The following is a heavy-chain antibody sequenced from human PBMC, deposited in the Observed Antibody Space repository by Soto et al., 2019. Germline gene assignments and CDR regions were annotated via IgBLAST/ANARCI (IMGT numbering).Heavy chain of an antibody. Sequence: EVQLLESGGGLVQPGGSLRLSCAASRVTFSAYAMSWVRQAPGKGPEWVSAISRNGDSTDYADFVKGRFSISRDNSENTLWLKMDSLRAEDTVVSFCAKGRPGPPDWNMNDAFDIWGQGTRVTVSP. V-gene: IGHV3-23*01. J-gene: IGHJ3*02. CDR2: ISRNGDST. D-gene: IGHD1-1*01. CDR1: RVTFSAYA. CDR3: AKGRPGPPDWNMNDAFDI.